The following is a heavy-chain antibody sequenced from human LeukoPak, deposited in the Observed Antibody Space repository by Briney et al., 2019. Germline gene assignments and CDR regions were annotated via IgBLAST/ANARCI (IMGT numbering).Heavy chain of an antibody. Sequence: ASVKVSCKASGYTFTSYGISWVRQAPGQGLEWMGWISAYNGNTNYAQKLQGRVTMTTDTSTSTAYMELRSLRSDDTAVYYCARDRSSVVVRGVTDYNWFDPWGQGTLVTVSS. CDR2: ISAYNGNT. V-gene: IGHV1-18*01. CDR3: ARDRSSVVVRGVTDYNWFDP. J-gene: IGHJ5*02. D-gene: IGHD3-10*01. CDR1: GYTFTSYG.